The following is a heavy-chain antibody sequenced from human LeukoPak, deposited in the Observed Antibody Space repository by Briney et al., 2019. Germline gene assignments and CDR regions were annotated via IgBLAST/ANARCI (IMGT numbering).Heavy chain of an antibody. Sequence: QSGGSLRLSCAVSGFTFSSYAMSWVRQAPGKGLEYVSGISGGGVTTYYADSVKGCFTVSRDNSKNTLYLQMHSLRAEDTAVYYCARHPYDILTGYGYYYMDVWGKGTTVIVSS. V-gene: IGHV3-23*01. D-gene: IGHD3-9*01. CDR3: ARHPYDILTGYGYYYMDV. CDR1: GFTFSSYA. CDR2: ISGGGVTT. J-gene: IGHJ6*03.